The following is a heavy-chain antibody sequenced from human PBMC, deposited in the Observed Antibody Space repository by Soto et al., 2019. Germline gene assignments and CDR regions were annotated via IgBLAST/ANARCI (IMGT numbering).Heavy chain of an antibody. Sequence: ASVKVSCKASGYTFTSYAMHWVRQAPGQRLEWMGWINAGNGNTKYSQKFQGRVTITRDTSASTAYMELSSLRSEDTAVYYCARTHTSFTIFGARTYTDVWGKGTTVTVSS. D-gene: IGHD3-3*01. J-gene: IGHJ6*04. CDR3: ARTHTSFTIFGARTYTDV. CDR2: INAGNGNT. CDR1: GYTFTSYA. V-gene: IGHV1-3*01.